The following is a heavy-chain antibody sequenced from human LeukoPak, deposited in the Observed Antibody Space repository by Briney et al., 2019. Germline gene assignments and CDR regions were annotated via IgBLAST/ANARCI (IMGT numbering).Heavy chain of an antibody. CDR3: ARDSWSSGGQGY. V-gene: IGHV4-34*01. CDR1: GGSFSGYY. D-gene: IGHD6-19*01. Sequence: SETLSLTCAVYGGSFSGYYWSWIRQPPGKGLEWIGEINHSGSTNYNPSLKSRVTISVDTSKNQFSLKLSSVTAADTAVYYCARDSWSSGGQGYWGQGTLVTVSS. CDR2: INHSGST. J-gene: IGHJ4*02.